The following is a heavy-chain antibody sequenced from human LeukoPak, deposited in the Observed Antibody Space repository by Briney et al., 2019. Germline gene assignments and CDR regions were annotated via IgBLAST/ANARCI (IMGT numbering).Heavy chain of an antibody. J-gene: IGHJ4*02. CDR2: IFYGGTT. CDR1: DASKSRSSCSWGSSCY. V-gene: IGHV4-39*01. Sequence: PSETLSLICTASDASKSRSSCSWGSSCYWGWIRQPPGKGMEWIGSIFYGGTTYYNPSLKSRVTISVDTSKNQFSLRLNSVTAADTAVYYCARHEEYSSGWYVGPLYFDYWGQGILATVSS. CDR3: ARHEEYSSGWYVGPLYFDY. D-gene: IGHD6-19*01.